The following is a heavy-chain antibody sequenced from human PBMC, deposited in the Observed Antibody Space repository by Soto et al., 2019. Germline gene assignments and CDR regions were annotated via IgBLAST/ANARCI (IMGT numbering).Heavy chain of an antibody. Sequence: QVYLVESGGGVVQPGTPLRLSCAASGFTFSDSGMHWVRQAPGKGLEWVAVISYDGSGKFYGDSVKGRFTISRDNSKNTVYLNMRGLTPEDTAVYYCAKDRRAYYYGSGADSWGQGTLVTVAA. J-gene: IGHJ4*02. CDR1: GFTFSDSG. D-gene: IGHD3-10*01. CDR2: ISYDGSGK. V-gene: IGHV3-30*18. CDR3: AKDRRAYYYGSGADS.